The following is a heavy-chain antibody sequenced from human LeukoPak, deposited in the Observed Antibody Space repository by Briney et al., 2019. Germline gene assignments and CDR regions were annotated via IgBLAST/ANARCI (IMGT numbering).Heavy chain of an antibody. CDR2: IRYDGSNK. CDR1: GFTFSSYG. Sequence: PGGSLRLSCAASGFTFSSYGMHWVRQAPGKGLEWVAFIRYDGSNKYYADSVKGRFTISRDNAKNSLYLQMNSLRAEDTAVYYCASDQGDHYYGSGRVAFDIWGQGTMVTVSS. V-gene: IGHV3-30*02. CDR3: ASDQGDHYYGSGRVAFDI. D-gene: IGHD3-10*01. J-gene: IGHJ3*02.